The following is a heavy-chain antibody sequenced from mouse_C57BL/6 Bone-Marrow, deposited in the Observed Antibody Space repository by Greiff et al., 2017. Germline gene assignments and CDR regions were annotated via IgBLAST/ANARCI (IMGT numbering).Heavy chain of an antibody. Sequence: QVQLQQPGAELVKPGASVKLSCKASGYTFTSYWMHWVKQRPGRGLEWIGRIDPNRGGTKYNEKFKSKATLTVDKQSSTAYMQLTSLTSEDSAVYYCARSHYYDYDVPLFAYWGQGTLVTVSA. J-gene: IGHJ3*01. V-gene: IGHV1-72*01. CDR2: IDPNRGGT. D-gene: IGHD2-4*01. CDR3: ARSHYYDYDVPLFAY. CDR1: GYTFTSYW.